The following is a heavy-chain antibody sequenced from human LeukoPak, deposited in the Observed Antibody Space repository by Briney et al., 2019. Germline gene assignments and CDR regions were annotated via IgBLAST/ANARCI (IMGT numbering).Heavy chain of an antibody. CDR2: IKQEGSEK. Sequence: GGSLRLSCAGSGFTFSPYWMSWVRQAPGKGLEWVANIKQEGSEKYYVDSVKGRFAISRDNAKSSLYLQMNSLRAEDTAVYYCARDGDVSGYSDWGQGTPVTVSS. D-gene: IGHD3-22*01. J-gene: IGHJ4*02. CDR1: GFTFSPYW. CDR3: ARDGDVSGYSD. V-gene: IGHV3-7*01.